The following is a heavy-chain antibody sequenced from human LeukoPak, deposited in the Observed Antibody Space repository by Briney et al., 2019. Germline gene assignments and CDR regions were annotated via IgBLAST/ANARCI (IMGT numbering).Heavy chain of an antibody. CDR3: ARHDSKKGWVRLDAFDI. D-gene: IGHD3-22*01. Sequence: SETLSLTCTVSGGSISSSSYYWGWIRQPPGKGLEWIGSIYYSGSTYYNPSLKSRVTISVDTSKNQFSLKLSSVTAADTAVYYCARHDSKKGWVRLDAFDIWGQGTMVTVSS. V-gene: IGHV4-39*07. CDR2: IYYSGST. CDR1: GGSISSSSYY. J-gene: IGHJ3*02.